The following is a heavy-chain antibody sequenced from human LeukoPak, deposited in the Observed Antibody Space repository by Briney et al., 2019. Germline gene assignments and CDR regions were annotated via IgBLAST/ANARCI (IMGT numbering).Heavy chain of an antibody. J-gene: IGHJ5*02. CDR1: GFTFSDYY. CDR2: ISRSGTTI. Sequence: PGGSLRLSCAASGFTFSDYYMSWIRQAPGKGLEWISYISRSGTTIYYADSVKGRFTISRDNTKNSLYLQMNSLRAEDTAVYYCTRDGGPYNTCFDPWGQGTLVTVSS. D-gene: IGHD3-16*01. CDR3: TRDGGPYNTCFDP. V-gene: IGHV3-11*01.